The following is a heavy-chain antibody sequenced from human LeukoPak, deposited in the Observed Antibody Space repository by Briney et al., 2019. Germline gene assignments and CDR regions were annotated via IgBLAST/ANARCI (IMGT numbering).Heavy chain of an antibody. CDR1: GFTFSDYY. V-gene: IGHV3-66*01. CDR3: ARAPLKYCSSTSCSHYYYYGMDV. J-gene: IGHJ6*02. D-gene: IGHD2-2*01. Sequence: GGSLRLSCAASGFTFSDYYMSWIRQAPGKGLEWVSVIYSGGSTYYADSVKGRFTISRDNSKNTLYLQMNSLRAEDTAVYYCARAPLKYCSSTSCSHYYYYGMDVWGQGTTVTVSS. CDR2: IYSGGST.